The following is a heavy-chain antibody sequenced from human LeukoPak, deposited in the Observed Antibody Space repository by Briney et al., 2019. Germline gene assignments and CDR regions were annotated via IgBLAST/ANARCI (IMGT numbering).Heavy chain of an antibody. CDR2: ISGSGADT. D-gene: IGHD3-10*01. Sequence: GGSLRLSCAGSGFTFSSYSMNWVRQAPGKGLEWVSTISGSGADTYYADSVKGRFTIPRDNSKNTLYLQMNSLRAEDTALYYCAKNKYFGSGSYDYWGQGTLVTVSS. CDR1: GFTFSSYS. J-gene: IGHJ4*02. V-gene: IGHV3-23*01. CDR3: AKNKYFGSGSYDY.